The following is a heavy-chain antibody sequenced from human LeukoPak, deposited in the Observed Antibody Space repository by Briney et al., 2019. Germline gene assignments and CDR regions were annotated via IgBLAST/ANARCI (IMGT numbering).Heavy chain of an antibody. V-gene: IGHV3-30*02. CDR1: GFTFSSYG. CDR3: ARDPGGDNWGSSYYFDY. Sequence: GGSLRLSCAASGFTFSSYGMHWVRQAPGKGLEWVAFIRYDGSNKYYADSVKGRFTISRDNSKDTLYLQMNSLRPEDTAVYYCARDPGGDNWGSSYYFDYWGQGTLVTVSS. CDR2: IRYDGSNK. D-gene: IGHD7-27*01. J-gene: IGHJ4*02.